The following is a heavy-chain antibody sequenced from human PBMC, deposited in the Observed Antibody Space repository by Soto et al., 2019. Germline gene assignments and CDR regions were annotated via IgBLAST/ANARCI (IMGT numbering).Heavy chain of an antibody. Sequence: PSETRSLTGGVYGGSFSAYSWTWLRQSPGKGLEWIGEITHRGSTDYNPALKSRLVMSVDTSKNQFSLGVNSVTAADAAVNFCARARFDSWRNIYYGSEILGKGNTIAFSA. CDR3: ARARFDSWRNIYYGSEI. CDR2: ITHRGST. V-gene: IGHV4-34*01. CDR1: GGSFSAYS. D-gene: IGHD3-3*01. J-gene: IGHJ6*04.